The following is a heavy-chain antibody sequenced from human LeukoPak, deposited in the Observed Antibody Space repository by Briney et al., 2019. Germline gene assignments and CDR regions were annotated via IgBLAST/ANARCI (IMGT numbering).Heavy chain of an antibody. CDR3: ARSDYHNSGSHTVFDAFDI. J-gene: IGHJ3*02. CDR2: IDDSGNT. CDR1: GGSISRYY. V-gene: IGHV4-59*01. D-gene: IGHD3-10*01. Sequence: KASETLSLTCTVSGGSISRYYWSWIRRPPGKGPEWIGYIDDSGNTNYNPSLKSQVTISVDKSKNQFSLKLSFVTAADTAMYYCARSDYHNSGSHTVFDAFDIWGQGTRVTVSS.